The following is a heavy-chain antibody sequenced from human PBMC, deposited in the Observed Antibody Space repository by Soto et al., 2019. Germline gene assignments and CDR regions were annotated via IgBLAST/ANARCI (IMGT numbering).Heavy chain of an antibody. CDR2: IYYSGST. CDR1: GGSISSYY. J-gene: IGHJ6*03. Sequence: SETLSLTCTVSGGSISSYYWSWIRQPPGKGLEWIGYIYYSGSTNYNPSLKSRVTISVDTSKNQFSLKLSSVTAADTAVYYCARHGWNPKNYYYSYMDVWGKGTTVTVSS. D-gene: IGHD1-1*01. V-gene: IGHV4-59*08. CDR3: ARHGWNPKNYYYSYMDV.